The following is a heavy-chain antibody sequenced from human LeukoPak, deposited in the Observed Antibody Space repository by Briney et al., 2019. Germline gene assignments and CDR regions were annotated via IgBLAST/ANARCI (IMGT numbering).Heavy chain of an antibody. CDR3: AKDPPKSFYYYDSSGSHAFDI. V-gene: IGHV3-23*01. CDR2: ISGSGGST. CDR1: GFTFSSYA. Sequence: PGGSLRLSCAASGFTFSSYAMSWVRQAPGKGLEWVPAISGSGGSTYYADSVKGRFTISRDNSKNTLYLQMNSLRAEDTAVYYCAKDPPKSFYYYDSSGSHAFDIWGQGTMVTVSS. J-gene: IGHJ3*02. D-gene: IGHD3-22*01.